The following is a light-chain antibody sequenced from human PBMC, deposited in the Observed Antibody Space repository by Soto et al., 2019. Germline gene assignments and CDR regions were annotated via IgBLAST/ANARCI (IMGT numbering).Light chain of an antibody. CDR3: HQYGSAPYT. J-gene: IGKJ2*01. V-gene: IGKV3-20*01. CDR2: GAS. Sequence: EIALTQSPGTLSLSPGERATLSCRASQTLNSGYLAWYQQNPGQAPRLLIYGASNSATGIPDRFSGSGSGIDCSLTINRLEPEDSAVYYCHQYGSAPYTCGRGTMLEIK. CDR1: QTLNSGY.